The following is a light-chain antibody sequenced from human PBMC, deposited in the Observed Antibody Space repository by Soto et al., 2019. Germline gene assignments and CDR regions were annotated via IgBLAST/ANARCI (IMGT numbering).Light chain of an antibody. Sequence: EIVLTQSPGTLSLSPGERATLSCRASQSVSDNYLAWYQQKPGQAPRLLIYGAFTRATGIPDRFSGSGSGTDFSLTISRLEPEDFAVYYCQQYGSSSPWTFGQGTTVEIK. J-gene: IGKJ1*01. CDR2: GAF. CDR1: QSVSDNY. V-gene: IGKV3-20*01. CDR3: QQYGSSSPWT.